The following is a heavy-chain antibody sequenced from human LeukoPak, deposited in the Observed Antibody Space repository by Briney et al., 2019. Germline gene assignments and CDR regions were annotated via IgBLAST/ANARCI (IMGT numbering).Heavy chain of an antibody. CDR1: GFTFSNSW. V-gene: IGHV3-7*01. CDR2: IKPDGSEK. D-gene: IGHD2-15*01. CDR3: ARDQNHLAGYFDY. J-gene: IGHJ4*02. Sequence: GGSLRLSCVASGFTFSNSWMSWVRQAPGKGLECVANIKPDGSEKYYVDSVKGRFTISRDNAKNSLYLQMNSLRAEDTAVYYCARDQNHLAGYFDYWGQGTLVTVSS.